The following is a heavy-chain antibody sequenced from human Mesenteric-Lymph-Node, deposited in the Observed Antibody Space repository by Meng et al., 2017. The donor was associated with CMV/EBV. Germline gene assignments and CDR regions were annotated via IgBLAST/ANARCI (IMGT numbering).Heavy chain of an antibody. Sequence: ASGLTFNNYAMTWVRQAPGEGLQWVSTIAGSGDTTYYADSVRGRFTISRDTSTNTLYLQMNSLRAEDTALYYCARGDSSTTWLVFDYWGLGTLVTVSS. V-gene: IGHV3-23*01. D-gene: IGHD6-13*01. CDR3: ARGDSSTTWLVFDY. CDR2: IAGSGDTT. CDR1: GLTFNNYA. J-gene: IGHJ4*02.